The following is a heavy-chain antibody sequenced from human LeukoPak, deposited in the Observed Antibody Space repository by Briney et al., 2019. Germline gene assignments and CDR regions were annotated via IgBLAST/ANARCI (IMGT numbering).Heavy chain of an antibody. V-gene: IGHV4-34*01. CDR2: INHNGNT. Sequence: SETLSLTCAVYGGSFSGYYWSWIRQPPGKGLEWIGEINHNGNTNYNPSLKSRVTISVDTSKNHFSLNLSSVTAADTAVYYCAKPTRMRYCSGGSCYETVFDYWGQGTLVTVSS. J-gene: IGHJ4*02. CDR3: AKPTRMRYCSGGSCYETVFDY. D-gene: IGHD2-15*01. CDR1: GGSFSGYY.